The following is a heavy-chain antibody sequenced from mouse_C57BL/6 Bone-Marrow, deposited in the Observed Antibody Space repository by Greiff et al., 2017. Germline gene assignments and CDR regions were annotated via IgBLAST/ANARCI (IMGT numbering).Heavy chain of an antibody. D-gene: IGHD2-4*01. CDR2: INPYNGGT. V-gene: IGHV1-19*01. Sequence: VQLQQPGAELVKPGASVKMSCKASGYTFTDYYMNWVKQSHGKSLEWIGVINPYNGGTSYNQKFKGKATLTVDKSSSTAYMELNSLTSEDSAVYYCARGPDYDSYYFDYWGQGTTLTVSS. CDR3: ARGPDYDSYYFDY. CDR1: GYTFTDYY. J-gene: IGHJ2*01.